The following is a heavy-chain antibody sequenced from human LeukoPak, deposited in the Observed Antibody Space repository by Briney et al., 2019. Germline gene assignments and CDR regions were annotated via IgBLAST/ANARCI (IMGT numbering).Heavy chain of an antibody. V-gene: IGHV3-20*04. Sequence: GGSLRLSCAACGFTFDDYGMSWVRQAPGRGLEWVSGINWNGGSTGYADSVKGRFTISRDNAKNSLYLQMNSLRAEDTALYYCARGYGSVLDYWGQGTLVTVSS. J-gene: IGHJ4*02. D-gene: IGHD3-10*01. CDR2: INWNGGST. CDR1: GFTFDDYG. CDR3: ARGYGSVLDY.